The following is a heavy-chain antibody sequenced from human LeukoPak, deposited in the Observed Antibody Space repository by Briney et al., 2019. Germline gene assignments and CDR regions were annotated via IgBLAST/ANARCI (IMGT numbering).Heavy chain of an antibody. V-gene: IGHV3-23*01. D-gene: IGHD5-18*01. Sequence: GGSLRLSCAASGFTFSSYAMSWVRQAPGKGLEWVSAISGSGGSTYYADSVKGRFTISRDNSKNTLYLQMNSLRAEDTAVYYCAKDRNEYSYGPSLYYFDYWGQGTLVTVSS. CDR1: GFTFSSYA. CDR2: ISGSGGST. J-gene: IGHJ4*02. CDR3: AKDRNEYSYGPSLYYFDY.